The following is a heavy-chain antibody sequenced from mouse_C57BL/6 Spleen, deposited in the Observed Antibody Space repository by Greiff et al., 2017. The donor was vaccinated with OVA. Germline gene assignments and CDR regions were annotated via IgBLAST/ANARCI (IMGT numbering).Heavy chain of an antibody. J-gene: IGHJ2*01. V-gene: IGHV3-6*01. CDR2: ISYDGSN. CDR1: GYSITSGYY. CDR3: ARDLGGL. D-gene: IGHD4-1*01. Sequence: EESGPGLVKPSQSLSLTCSVTGYSITSGYYWNWIRQFPGNKLEWMGYISYDGSNNYNPSLKNRISITRDTSKNQFFLKLNSVTTEDTATYYCARDLGGLWGQGTTLTVSS.